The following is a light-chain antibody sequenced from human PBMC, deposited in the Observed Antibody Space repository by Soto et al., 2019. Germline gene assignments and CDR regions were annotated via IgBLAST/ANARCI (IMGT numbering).Light chain of an antibody. CDR1: SSDVGEENY. CDR2: EVS. CDR3: SSFAGRPGV. J-gene: IGLJ2*01. V-gene: IGLV2-8*01. Sequence: QSALTQPPSASGSPGQSVTITCSGTSSDVGEENYVSWYQQHPGKVPKLILYEVSKRPSGVPDRFSGSRSGNTASLTVSGLQAEDEADYYCSSFAGRPGVFGGGTKLTVL.